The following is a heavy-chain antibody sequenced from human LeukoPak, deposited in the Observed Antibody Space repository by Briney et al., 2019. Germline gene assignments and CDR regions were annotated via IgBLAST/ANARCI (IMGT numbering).Heavy chain of an antibody. CDR2: IYYSGST. D-gene: IGHD6-13*01. V-gene: IGHV4-39*07. J-gene: IGHJ3*02. CDR3: ARGHSSSSPYDAFDI. CDR1: GGSISSSSYY. Sequence: SETLSLTCTVSGGSISSSSYYWGWIRQPPGKGLEWIGSIYYSGSTYYNPSLKSRVTVSVDTSKNQFSLKLSSVTAADTAVYYCARGHSSSSPYDAFDIWGQGTLVTVSS.